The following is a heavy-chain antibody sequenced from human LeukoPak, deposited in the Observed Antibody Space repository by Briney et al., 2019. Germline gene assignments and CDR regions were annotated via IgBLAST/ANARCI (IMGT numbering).Heavy chain of an antibody. D-gene: IGHD4-23*01. CDR2: VYYSGST. CDR1: GGSISSYY. CDR3: ARDGYGGNVDY. V-gene: IGHV4-59*01. Sequence: SETLSLTCTVSGGSISSYYWSWLRQPPGKGLEWIGYVYYSGSTNYNPSLKSRVTISVDTSKNQFSLKLSSVTAADTAVYYCARDGYGGNVDYWGQGTLVTVSS. J-gene: IGHJ4*02.